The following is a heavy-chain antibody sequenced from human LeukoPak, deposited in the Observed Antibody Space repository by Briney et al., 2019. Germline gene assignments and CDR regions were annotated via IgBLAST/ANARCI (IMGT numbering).Heavy chain of an antibody. V-gene: IGHV1-58*01. D-gene: IGHD1-7*01. CDR3: AAPRGTGTTINYYYGMDV. Sequence: SVKVSCKASGFTFTSSAVQWVRQARGQCLEWIGWIVVGSGNTNYAQKSQERVTITRDMSTSTAYMELSSLRSEDTAVYYCAAPRGTGTTINYYYGMDVWGQGTTVTVSS. J-gene: IGHJ6*02. CDR2: IVVGSGNT. CDR1: GFTFTSSA.